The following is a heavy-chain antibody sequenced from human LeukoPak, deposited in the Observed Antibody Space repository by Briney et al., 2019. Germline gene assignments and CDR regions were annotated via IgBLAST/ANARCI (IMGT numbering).Heavy chain of an antibody. CDR3: TRVYSEDRYEKYFDY. D-gene: IGHD1-26*01. J-gene: IGHJ4*02. V-gene: IGHV3-49*04. CDR1: GFTFSDYA. Sequence: AGGSLRLSCTTSGFTFSDYAMSWVRQAPGKGLEWVAFIRSKTYAGTTEYAASVRGRFTFSRDDSKSLAYLQMNTLKTEDTAVYYCTRVYSEDRYEKYFDYWGQGTLVTVSS. CDR2: IRSKTYAGTT.